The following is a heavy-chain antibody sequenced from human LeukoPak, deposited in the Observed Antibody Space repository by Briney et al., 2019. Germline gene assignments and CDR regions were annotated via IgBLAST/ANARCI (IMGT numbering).Heavy chain of an antibody. J-gene: IGHJ4*02. CDR1: GITLSNYG. V-gene: IGHV3-23*01. CDR3: AKRGVVIRVILVGFHKEAYYFDS. D-gene: IGHD3-22*01. CDR2: ISGSGGGT. Sequence: GSLRLSCAVSGITLSNYGMSWVRQAPGKGPEWVAGISGSGGGTNYADSVKGRFTISRDNARNTLYLQMNSLRVEDTAAYFCAKRGVVIRVILVGFHKEAYYFDSWGQGALVTVSS.